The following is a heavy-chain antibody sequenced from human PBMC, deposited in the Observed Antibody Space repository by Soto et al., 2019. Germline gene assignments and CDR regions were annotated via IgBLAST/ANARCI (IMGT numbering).Heavy chain of an antibody. CDR1: GGSFSGYY. V-gene: IGHV4-34*01. CDR2: INHSGST. D-gene: IGHD2-2*01. CDR3: AKDMDLFIGVVPAATGSFDF. J-gene: IGHJ4*02. Sequence: SQTLSLTCAVYGGSFSGYYWSWIRQPPGKGLEWIGEINHSGSTNYNPSLKSRVTISVDTSKNQFSLKLSSVTAEDTAIYYCAKDMDLFIGVVPAATGSFDFLGQGNLVTVS.